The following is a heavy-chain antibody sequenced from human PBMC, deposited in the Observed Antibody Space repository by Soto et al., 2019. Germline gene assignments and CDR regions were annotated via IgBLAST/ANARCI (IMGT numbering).Heavy chain of an antibody. CDR2: IYYSGST. CDR1: GGSISSYY. D-gene: IGHD3-10*01. J-gene: IGHJ3*02. Sequence: SETLSLTCTVSGGSISSYYWSWIRQPPGKGLEWIGYIYYSGSTNYNPSLKSRVTISVDTSKNQFSLKLSSVTAADTAVYYCARVDTMVRGVIDAFDIWGQGTMVTVSS. V-gene: IGHV4-59*01. CDR3: ARVDTMVRGVIDAFDI.